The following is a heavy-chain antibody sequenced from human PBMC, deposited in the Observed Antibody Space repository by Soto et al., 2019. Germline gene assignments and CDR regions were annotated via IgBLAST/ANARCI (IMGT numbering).Heavy chain of an antibody. CDR3: ARDRSADRFVEYFQH. Sequence: GGSLRLSCAASGFIFTSYSMVWVRLAPGKGLEWVASISSGSDSIFYADSVKGRFTVSRDNAKNSLFLQMNNLRAEDTAVYFCARDRSADRFVEYFQHWGQGTQVTVSS. V-gene: IGHV3-21*01. CDR1: GFIFTSYS. CDR2: ISSGSDSI. J-gene: IGHJ1*01. D-gene: IGHD6-19*01.